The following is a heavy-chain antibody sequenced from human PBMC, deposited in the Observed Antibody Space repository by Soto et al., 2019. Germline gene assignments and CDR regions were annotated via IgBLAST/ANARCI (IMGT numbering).Heavy chain of an antibody. J-gene: IGHJ4*02. D-gene: IGHD6-19*01. Sequence: GASVKVSCKASGGTFSSYAISWVRQAPGQGLEWMGGIIPIFGTANYAQKFQGRVTITADESTSTAYMELSSLRSEDTAVYDCARSYSSGWSEGYYWGQGTLVTVSS. CDR1: GGTFSSYA. V-gene: IGHV1-69*13. CDR2: IIPIFGTA. CDR3: ARSYSSGWSEGYY.